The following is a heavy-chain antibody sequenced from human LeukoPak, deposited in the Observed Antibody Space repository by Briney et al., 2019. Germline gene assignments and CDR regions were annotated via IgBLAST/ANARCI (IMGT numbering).Heavy chain of an antibody. V-gene: IGHV3-21*01. J-gene: IGHJ4*02. CDR3: AREIPGGDSSDWYYYFDY. CDR1: GFTFSGYS. Sequence: PGGSLRLSCAASGFTFSGYSMNWVRQAPGKGLEWISSISISSNYIFYADSVKGRFTISRDNAKNSLYLQMNSLRAEDTAVYYCAREIPGGDSSDWYYYFDYWGQGTLVTVSS. D-gene: IGHD6-19*01. CDR2: ISISSNYI.